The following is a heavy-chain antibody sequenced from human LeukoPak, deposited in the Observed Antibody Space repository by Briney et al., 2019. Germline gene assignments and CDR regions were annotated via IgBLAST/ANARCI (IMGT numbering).Heavy chain of an antibody. D-gene: IGHD1-26*01. V-gene: IGHV3-23*01. CDR2: ISGSSGST. J-gene: IGHJ4*02. Sequence: GGSLRLSCAASGFTFSSYAMSWVRQAPGKGLEWVSAISGSSGSTYYADSVKGRFTISRDNSKNTLYLQMNSLRAEDTAVYYCAKDRVGATSYWDYWGQGTLVTVSS. CDR1: GFTFSSYA. CDR3: AKDRVGATSYWDY.